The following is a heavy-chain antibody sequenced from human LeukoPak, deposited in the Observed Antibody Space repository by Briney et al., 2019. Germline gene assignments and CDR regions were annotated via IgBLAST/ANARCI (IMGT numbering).Heavy chain of an antibody. CDR2: INHSGST. D-gene: IGHD4-17*01. CDR1: GGSFSGYY. J-gene: IGHJ4*02. CDR3: ASSYGDLDY. Sequence: SETLSLPCAVYGGSFSGYYWSWLRQPPGKGLEWIGEINHSGSTNYNPSLKRRVTIPVDTSKNQFSLKLGSVTAADTTVYYCASSYGDLDYWGQGTLVTVSS. V-gene: IGHV4-34*01.